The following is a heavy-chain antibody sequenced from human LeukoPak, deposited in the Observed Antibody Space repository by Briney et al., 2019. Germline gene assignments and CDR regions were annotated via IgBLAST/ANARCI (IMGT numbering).Heavy chain of an antibody. V-gene: IGHV4-30-4*01. Sequence: SQTLSLTCTVSGGSISSGDYYWSWIRQPPGKGLEWIGYIYYSGSTYYNPSLKSRVTISVDTSKNQFSLKLSSVTAADTAVYYCARGSDCSSTSCYGRIDYWAREPWSPSPQ. D-gene: IGHD2-2*01. CDR2: IYYSGST. CDR3: ARGSDCSSTSCYGRIDY. CDR1: GGSISSGDYY. J-gene: IGHJ4*02.